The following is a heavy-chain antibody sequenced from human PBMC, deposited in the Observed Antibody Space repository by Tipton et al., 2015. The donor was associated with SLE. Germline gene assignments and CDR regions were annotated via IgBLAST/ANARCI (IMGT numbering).Heavy chain of an antibody. D-gene: IGHD3-10*01. V-gene: IGHV4-34*09. CDR2: INHSGST. Sequence: TLSLTCAVYGGSFSGYYWSWIRQPPGKGLEWIGEINHSGSTYYNPSLKSRVTISVDTSKNQFSLKLSSVTAADTAVYYCAREWEGYGEFASWRYFDLWGRGTLVTVSS. J-gene: IGHJ2*01. CDR3: AREWEGYGEFASWRYFDL. CDR1: GGSFSGYY.